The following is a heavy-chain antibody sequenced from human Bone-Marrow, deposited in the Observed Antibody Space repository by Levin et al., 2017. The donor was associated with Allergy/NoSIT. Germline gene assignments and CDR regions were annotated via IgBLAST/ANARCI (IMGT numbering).Heavy chain of an antibody. V-gene: IGHV1-69*04. J-gene: IGHJ4*02. CDR2: IIPILGIT. D-gene: IGHD2-2*01. CDR3: ARDVVVVPAATPHPDY. CDR1: GATFRSYA. Sequence: KISCKASGATFRSYAITWVRRAPGQGLEWMGRIIPILGITKYAEKFQGRVTFTADKSTSTAYMELSSLRSEDTAVYYCARDVVVVPAATPHPDYWGQGTLVTVSS.